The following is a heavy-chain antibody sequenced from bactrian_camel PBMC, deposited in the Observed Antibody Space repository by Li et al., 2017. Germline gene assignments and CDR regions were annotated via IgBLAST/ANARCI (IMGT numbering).Heavy chain of an antibody. V-gene: IGHV3S6*01. Sequence: VQLVESGGGLVEPGGSLTLSCAASGFTLSSYRTYWVRQAHGKGLEWVSSIYSDGSNTLYADSVKGRFTISRDNAKNTVYLQMSSLKSEDTAMYYCAKDSGGVVAGWSNSWGQGTQVTVS. CDR3: AKDSGGVVAGWSNS. CDR1: GFTLSSYR. CDR2: IYSDGSNT. J-gene: IGHJ6*01. D-gene: IGHD6*01.